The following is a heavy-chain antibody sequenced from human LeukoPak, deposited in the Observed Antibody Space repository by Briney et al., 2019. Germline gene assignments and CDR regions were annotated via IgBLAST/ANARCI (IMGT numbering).Heavy chain of an antibody. D-gene: IGHD4-17*01. CDR1: GFTFSSYW. J-gene: IGHJ3*02. Sequence: GGSLRLSCAASGFTFSSYWMHWVRQAPGKGLVWVSRINSDGSSTSYADSVKGRFTISRDNAKNTLYLQMNSLRAEDTAVYYCARFDYGDARAYFDIWGQGTMVTVSS. V-gene: IGHV3-74*01. CDR3: ARFDYGDARAYFDI. CDR2: INSDGSST.